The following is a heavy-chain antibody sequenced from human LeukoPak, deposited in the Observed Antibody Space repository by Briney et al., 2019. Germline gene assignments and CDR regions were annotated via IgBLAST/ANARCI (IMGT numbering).Heavy chain of an antibody. Sequence: GGSLRLSCAASGFTVSSNYMSWVRQAPGKGLEWVSVIYSGGSTYYADSVKGRFTISRDNSKNTLYLQMNSLRAEDTAVYYCAKDHGYCSSTSCYTPYYYYYYMDVWGKGTTVTISS. D-gene: IGHD2-2*02. CDR2: IYSGGST. CDR1: GFTVSSNY. CDR3: AKDHGYCSSTSCYTPYYYYYYMDV. J-gene: IGHJ6*03. V-gene: IGHV3-66*01.